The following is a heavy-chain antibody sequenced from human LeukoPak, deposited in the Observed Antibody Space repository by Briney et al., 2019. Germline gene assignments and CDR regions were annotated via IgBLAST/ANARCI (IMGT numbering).Heavy chain of an antibody. CDR1: GGSISSYY. CDR3: ARRRGYCSSTSCRSYDP. CDR2: INHSGTT. Sequence: SETLSLTCTVSGGSISSYYWSWIRQPPGKGLEWIGEINHSGTTNYNPSLKSRITVSIDTSKNQFSLSLSSATAADTAVYYCARRRGYCSSTSCRSYDPWGQGTLVTVSS. D-gene: IGHD2-2*01. J-gene: IGHJ5*02. V-gene: IGHV4-34*01.